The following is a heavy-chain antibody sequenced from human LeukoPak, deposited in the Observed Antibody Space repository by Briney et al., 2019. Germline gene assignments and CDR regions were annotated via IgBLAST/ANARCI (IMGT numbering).Heavy chain of an antibody. CDR2: ISGSDGST. D-gene: IGHD1-26*01. CDR1: GFTFSSYG. V-gene: IGHV3-23*01. Sequence: GGSLRLSCAASGFTFSSYGMGWVRQAPGRGLGLEWVSGISGSDGSTYYADSMKGRFTISRDNSKNTLYLQMNSRRAEDTAVYYCAKAQVGAILHAFDIWGQGTMVTVSS. CDR3: AKAQVGAILHAFDI. J-gene: IGHJ3*02.